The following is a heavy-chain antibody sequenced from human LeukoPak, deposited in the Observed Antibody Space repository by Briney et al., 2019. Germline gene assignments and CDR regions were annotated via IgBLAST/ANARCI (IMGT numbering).Heavy chain of an antibody. D-gene: IGHD3-3*01. Sequence: SETLSLTXTVSGGSIGSYYWSWIRQSPGKGLEWLGYIYYSGSTNYNPSLKSRVTISVDTSKNQFSLKLSSVTAADTAVYYCARNDDFWSGYYDYWGQGTLVTVSS. V-gene: IGHV4-59*01. CDR2: IYYSGST. CDR1: GGSIGSYY. CDR3: ARNDDFWSGYYDY. J-gene: IGHJ4*02.